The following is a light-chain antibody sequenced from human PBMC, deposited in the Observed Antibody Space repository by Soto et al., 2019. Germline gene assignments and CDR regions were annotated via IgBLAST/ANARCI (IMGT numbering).Light chain of an antibody. CDR2: GAS. CDR3: HQYNSWPRGT. J-gene: IGKJ3*01. CDR1: QTITTSQ. Sequence: EIVLTQSPGTLSLSPGERATLFCRASQTITTSQLAWYQQKPGQAPRVLIFGASNRATGIPDRFSGSGSGTEFTLTISSLQSEDSAVYYCHQYNSWPRGTFGPGTKVEIK. V-gene: IGKV3-20*01.